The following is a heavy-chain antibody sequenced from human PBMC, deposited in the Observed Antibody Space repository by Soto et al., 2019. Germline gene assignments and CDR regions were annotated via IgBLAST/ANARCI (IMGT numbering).Heavy chain of an antibody. CDR3: ARDLGDYFDSTGYYYPFDY. D-gene: IGHD3-22*01. CDR1: GYTFTSYA. CDR2: INAGNGNT. Sequence: QVQLVQSGAEVKKPGASVKVSCKASGYTFTSYAMHWVRQAPGQRLEWMGWINAGNGNTKSTQKFQGRVTMTTNTSTSTAYMELRSLRSDDTAVYFCARDLGDYFDSTGYYYPFDYWGQGTLVTVSS. J-gene: IGHJ4*02. V-gene: IGHV1-3*01.